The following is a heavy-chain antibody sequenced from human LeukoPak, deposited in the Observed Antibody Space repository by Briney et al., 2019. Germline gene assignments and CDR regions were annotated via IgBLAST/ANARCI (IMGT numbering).Heavy chain of an antibody. J-gene: IGHJ5*02. D-gene: IGHD4-17*01. Sequence: GGSLRLSCAASGFTFSSYWMSWVRQAPGKGLEWVASIKQDGSEKYYVDSVKGRFTISRDNAKNSLYLQMNSLRAEDTALCYCARAPGEGWFDPWGQETLVTVSS. CDR3: ARAPGEGWFDP. V-gene: IGHV3-7*01. CDR1: GFTFSSYW. CDR2: IKQDGSEK.